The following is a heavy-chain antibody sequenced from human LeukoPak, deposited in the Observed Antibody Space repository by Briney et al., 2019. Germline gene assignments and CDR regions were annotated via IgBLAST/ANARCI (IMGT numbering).Heavy chain of an antibody. D-gene: IGHD4-17*01. CDR3: ARDYGDYGENGY. V-gene: IGHV1-69*13. Sequence: ASVNVSCTASGGTFSSYAISWVRQDPGQGLEWMGGIIPIFGTANYAQKFQGRVTITADESTSTAYMELSSLRSEDTAVYYCARDYGDYGENGYWGQGTLVTVSS. CDR2: IIPIFGTA. CDR1: GGTFSSYA. J-gene: IGHJ4*02.